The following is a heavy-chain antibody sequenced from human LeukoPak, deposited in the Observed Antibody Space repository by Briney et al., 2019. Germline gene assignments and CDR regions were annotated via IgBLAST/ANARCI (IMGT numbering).Heavy chain of an antibody. CDR2: INHSGST. V-gene: IGHV4-34*01. Sequence: PSETLSLTCAVYGGSFSGYYWSWIRQPPGKGLEWIGEINHSGSTNYNPSLKSRVTISVDTSKNQFSLKLSSVTAADTAVYYCARRYARAIVVVVAAILGGWFDPWGQGTLVTVSS. CDR1: GGSFSGYY. D-gene: IGHD2-15*01. J-gene: IGHJ5*02. CDR3: ARRYARAIVVVVAAILGGWFDP.